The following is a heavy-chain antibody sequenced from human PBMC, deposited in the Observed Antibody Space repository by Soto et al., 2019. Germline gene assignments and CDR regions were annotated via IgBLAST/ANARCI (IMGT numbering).Heavy chain of an antibody. CDR3: ARGWLRDPWMY. J-gene: IGHJ4*02. D-gene: IGHD5-12*01. V-gene: IGHV3-21*02. Sequence: EVQLVESGGGQVKPGGSLRLSCAASGFIFSSHTMNWVRQVPGKGLEWVSSISASSTYIYYADSLKGRFTISRDNAYNSLYLQVSSLRAEDTAVYYCARGWLRDPWMYWGQGTLVTVSS. CDR2: ISASSTYI. CDR1: GFIFSSHT.